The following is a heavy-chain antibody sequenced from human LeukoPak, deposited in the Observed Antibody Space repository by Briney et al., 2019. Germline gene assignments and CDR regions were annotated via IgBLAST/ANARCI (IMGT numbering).Heavy chain of an antibody. CDR3: ARGSMTTVTTLVPNFDY. Sequence: SVQVSCKASGGTFSSYAISWVRQAPGQGLEWMGGIIPIFGTANYAQKFQGRVTITADESTSTAYMELSSLRSEDTAVYYCARGSMTTVTTLVPNFDYWGQGTLVTVSS. V-gene: IGHV1-69*13. D-gene: IGHD4-17*01. CDR1: GGTFSSYA. J-gene: IGHJ4*02. CDR2: IIPIFGTA.